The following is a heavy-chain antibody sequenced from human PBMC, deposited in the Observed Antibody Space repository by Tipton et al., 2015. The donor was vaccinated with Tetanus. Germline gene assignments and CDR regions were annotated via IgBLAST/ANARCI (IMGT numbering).Heavy chain of an antibody. J-gene: IGHJ6*03. Sequence: QLVQSGAEVKKPGASVKVSCKASGYTFTSYGISWVRQTPGQGLEWMGWISAYNGNTNYAQKLQGRVTMTTDTSTSTAYMELRSLRSDDTAVYYCARDVGRDYYDSIGYYMDVWGKGTTVTVSS. V-gene: IGHV1-18*01. CDR2: ISAYNGNT. CDR1: GYTFTSYG. D-gene: IGHD3-22*01. CDR3: ARDVGRDYYDSIGYYMDV.